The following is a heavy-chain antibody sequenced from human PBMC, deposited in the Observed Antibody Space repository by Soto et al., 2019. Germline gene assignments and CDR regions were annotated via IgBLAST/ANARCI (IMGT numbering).Heavy chain of an antibody. CDR3: ARLGYCSSTSCSYNWFDP. CDR2: TYYRSKWYN. J-gene: IGHJ5*02. V-gene: IGHV6-1*01. Sequence: SQTLSLTCAISGDSVSSNSAAWNWIRQSPSRGLEWLGRTYYRSKWYNDYAVSVKSRITINPDTSKNQFSLQLNSVTPEDTAVYYCARLGYCSSTSCSYNWFDPWGQGTLVTVSS. CDR1: GDSVSSNSAA. D-gene: IGHD2-2*01.